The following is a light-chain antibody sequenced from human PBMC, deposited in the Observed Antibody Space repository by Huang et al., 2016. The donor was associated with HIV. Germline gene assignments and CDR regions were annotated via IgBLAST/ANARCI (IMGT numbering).Light chain of an antibody. V-gene: IGKV3-15*01. CDR2: GAS. CDR3: QQYNNWPPIT. Sequence: EILMTKSPATLSVSPGERATLPCRASPSVSSNLAWYQQKPGQAPRLLIYGASPRATGIPARFSGSGSGTEFTLTISSLQSEDFAVYYCQQYNNWPPITFGQGTRLEIK. CDR1: PSVSSN. J-gene: IGKJ5*01.